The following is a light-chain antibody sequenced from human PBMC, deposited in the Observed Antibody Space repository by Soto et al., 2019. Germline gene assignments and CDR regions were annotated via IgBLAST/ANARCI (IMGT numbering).Light chain of an antibody. V-gene: IGKV3-11*01. CDR1: QSVSTY. CDR2: DAS. CDR3: QQRRNWLT. J-gene: IGKJ4*01. Sequence: EIVLNQSPATLSLSPGERATLSCRASQSVSTYLAWYQQKPGQAPRLLIYDASNRATGIPARFSGSGSGTDFTLTISSLEPEDFAVYYCQQRRNWLTFGGGTKVEIK.